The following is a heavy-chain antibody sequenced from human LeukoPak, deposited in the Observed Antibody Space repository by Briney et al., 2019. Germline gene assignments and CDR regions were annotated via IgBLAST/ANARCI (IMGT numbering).Heavy chain of an antibody. V-gene: IGHV3-23*01. CDR3: AKDDRGSSGWYLGFDY. CDR1: GFTFSSYW. Sequence: GGSLRLSCAASGFTFSSYWMHWVRQAPGKGLEWVSAISGSGGSTYYADSVKGRFTISRDNSKNTLYPQMNSLGDEDTAVYYCAKDDRGSSGWYLGFDYWGQGTLVTVSS. D-gene: IGHD6-19*01. J-gene: IGHJ4*02. CDR2: ISGSGGST.